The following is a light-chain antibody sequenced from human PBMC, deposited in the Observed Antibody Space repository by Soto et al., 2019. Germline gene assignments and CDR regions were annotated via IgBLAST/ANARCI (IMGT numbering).Light chain of an antibody. Sequence: DIVVTQSPDSLAVSLGERATINCKSSQSVLYSSNNLNYLAWYQQKPGQAPRLLIYDASKRATDIPDRFIGSGSGTDFTLTISSLEPEDFAMYHCQQYSDSPPTFGQGTKVDIK. CDR3: QQYSDSPPT. CDR1: QSVLYSSNNLNY. V-gene: IGKV4-1*01. CDR2: DAS. J-gene: IGKJ1*01.